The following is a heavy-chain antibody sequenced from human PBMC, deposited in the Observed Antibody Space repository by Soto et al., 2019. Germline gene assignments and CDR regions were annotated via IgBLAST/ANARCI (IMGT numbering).Heavy chain of an antibody. Sequence: QVQLVQSGAEVKKPGASVKISCKASGYTFTSYYMHWVRQAPGQGLEWMGIINPSGGSTNYAQKLQGRVAMPRDTSTSTVYMELNSLRSADTAVYYCARPPYPGCINAVCYPLDYWGQGTLVTVSS. CDR2: INPSGGST. CDR1: GYTFTSYY. V-gene: IGHV1-46*01. J-gene: IGHJ4*02. D-gene: IGHD2-8*01. CDR3: ARPPYPGCINAVCYPLDY.